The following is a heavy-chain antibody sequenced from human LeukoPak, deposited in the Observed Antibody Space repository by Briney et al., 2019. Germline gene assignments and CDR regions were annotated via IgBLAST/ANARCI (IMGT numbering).Heavy chain of an antibody. CDR2: MNPNSGNT. J-gene: IGHJ6*02. V-gene: IGHV1-8*01. Sequence: GASLKVSYKTSGYSFSTFDINWVRQATGQGLEWMGWMNPNSGNTNYEQKFRGRLTMTRDTSISTAYMELSSLRSEDTAVYYCARGGILVQGVTILYGMDVWGQGTTVTVSS. D-gene: IGHD3-10*01. CDR1: GYSFSTFD. CDR3: ARGGILVQGVTILYGMDV.